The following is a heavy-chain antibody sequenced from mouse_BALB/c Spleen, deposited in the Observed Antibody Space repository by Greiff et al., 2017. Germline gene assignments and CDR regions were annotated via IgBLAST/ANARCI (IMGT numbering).Heavy chain of an antibody. Sequence: EVHLVESGAELVKPGASVKLSCTASGFNIKDTYMHWVKQRPEQGLEWIGRIDPANGNTKYDPKFQGKATITADTSSNTAYLQLSSLTSEDTAVYYCAITTVVYFDVWGAGTTVTVSS. D-gene: IGHD1-1*01. V-gene: IGHV14-3*02. CDR2: IDPANGNT. CDR3: AITTVVYFDV. J-gene: IGHJ1*01. CDR1: GFNIKDTY.